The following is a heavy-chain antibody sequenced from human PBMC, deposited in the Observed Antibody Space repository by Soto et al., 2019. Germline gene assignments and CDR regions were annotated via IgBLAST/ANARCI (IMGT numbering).Heavy chain of an antibody. CDR3: AKDRQFRSYYESAGHYNN. Sequence: EVPLLESGGGLVQPGGSLRLSCVASGFTFKNYDMRWVRQAPGKGLEWVSGISGSGAITYYADSVRGRFTIPRDNSKNTLYLQLNSLGAEDTAIYYCAKDRQFRSYYESAGHYNNWGQGTLVTVSS. D-gene: IGHD3-9*01. V-gene: IGHV3-23*01. CDR1: GFTFKNYD. J-gene: IGHJ4*02. CDR2: ISGSGAIT.